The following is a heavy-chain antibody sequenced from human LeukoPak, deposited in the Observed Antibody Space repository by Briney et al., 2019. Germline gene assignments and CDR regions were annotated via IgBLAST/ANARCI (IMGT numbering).Heavy chain of an antibody. D-gene: IGHD3-3*01. CDR1: GGSFSGYY. CDR2: INHSGST. V-gene: IGHV4-34*01. CDR3: ARGTGGYYDFWSGSRTDYYYMDV. J-gene: IGHJ6*03. Sequence: SETLSLTCAVYGGSFSGYYWSWVRQPPGKGLEWIGEINHSGSTNYNPSLKSRVTISVDTSKNQFSLKLSSVTAADTAVYYCARGTGGYYDFWSGSRTDYYYMDVWGKGTTVTVSS.